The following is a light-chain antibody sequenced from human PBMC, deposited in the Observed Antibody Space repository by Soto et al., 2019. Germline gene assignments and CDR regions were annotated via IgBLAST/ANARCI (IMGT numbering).Light chain of an antibody. CDR1: ESINNC. V-gene: IGKV1-39*01. Sequence: DIQMTQSPSSLSASVGDRVTFTCRASESINNCLSWFQQKPRQAPNLLVYAASSLQRGVPSRFSGSGSGTDSILTGDSLQPEDFETYYCQQTYIAPATFGQRTKLGVK. CDR2: AAS. CDR3: QQTYIAPAT. J-gene: IGKJ1*01.